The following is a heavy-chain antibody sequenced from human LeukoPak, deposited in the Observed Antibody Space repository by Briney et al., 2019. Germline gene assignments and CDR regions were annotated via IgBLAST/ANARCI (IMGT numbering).Heavy chain of an antibody. J-gene: IGHJ6*03. Sequence: ASVKVSCKASGYTFTGYYIHWVRQAPGQGLEWMGWISAYNGNTNYAQKLQGRVTMTTDTSTSTAYMELRSLRSDDTAVYYCARSGSGTHYYYMDVWGKGTTVTVSS. D-gene: IGHD1-26*01. CDR3: ARSGSGTHYYYMDV. CDR2: ISAYNGNT. V-gene: IGHV1-18*04. CDR1: GYTFTGYY.